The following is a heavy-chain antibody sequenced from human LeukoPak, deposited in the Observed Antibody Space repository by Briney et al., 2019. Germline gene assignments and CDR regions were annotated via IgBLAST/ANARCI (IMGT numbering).Heavy chain of an antibody. J-gene: IGHJ4*02. CDR3: ARQRSGYGDYVDY. CDR1: GYSFTSHW. Sequence: GESLKISCKASGYSFTSHWIGWVRPMPGKGLEWMGVIYPGDSDTRYSPSFQGQVTISADKSINTAYLQWSSLKASDTAIYYCARQRSGYGDYVDYWGLGTLVTVSS. CDR2: IYPGDSDT. V-gene: IGHV5-51*01. D-gene: IGHD4-17*01.